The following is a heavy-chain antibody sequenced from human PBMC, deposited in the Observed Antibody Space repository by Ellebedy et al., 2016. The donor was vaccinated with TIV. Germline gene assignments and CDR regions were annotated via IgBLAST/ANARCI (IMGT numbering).Heavy chain of an antibody. CDR3: AKGPPGYSGSKPHLFYVDY. CDR1: GFTFNNFA. J-gene: IGHJ4*02. Sequence: PGGSLRLSCAASGFTFNNFAMGWVRQAPGKGLEWVSGISGSGVRTYYTDSVKGRFTISRDNSRKTMSLHMDSRRAEDTAVYYCAKGPPGYSGSKPHLFYVDYWGQGTLVAVSS. CDR2: ISGSGVRT. V-gene: IGHV3-23*01. D-gene: IGHD5-12*01.